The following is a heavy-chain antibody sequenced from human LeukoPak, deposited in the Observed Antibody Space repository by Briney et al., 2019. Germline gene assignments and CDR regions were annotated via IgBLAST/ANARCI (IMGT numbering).Heavy chain of an antibody. V-gene: IGHV3-66*02. Sequence: GGSLRLSCAASGFTVSSNYMSWVRQAPGKGLEWVSVIYSGGSTYYADSVKGRFTISRDNSKNTLYLQMNSLRAEDTAVYYCARVVGSYSSEDAFDIWGQGTMVTVSS. CDR2: IYSGGST. D-gene: IGHD1-26*01. CDR1: GFTVSSNY. J-gene: IGHJ3*02. CDR3: ARVVGSYSSEDAFDI.